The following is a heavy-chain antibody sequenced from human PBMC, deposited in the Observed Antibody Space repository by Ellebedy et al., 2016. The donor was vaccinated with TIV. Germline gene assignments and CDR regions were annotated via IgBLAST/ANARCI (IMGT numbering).Heavy chain of an antibody. Sequence: AASVKVSCKASGYSLTSNGISWVRQAPGQGLEWMGWIGAYNGNTNYAQKLQGRITMTTDTSTSIVYMDLRSLGSDDTAVYYCARGLWFGELDVWGQGTTVTVSS. CDR1: GYSLTSNG. CDR2: IGAYNGNT. D-gene: IGHD3-10*01. CDR3: ARGLWFGELDV. V-gene: IGHV1-18*01. J-gene: IGHJ6*02.